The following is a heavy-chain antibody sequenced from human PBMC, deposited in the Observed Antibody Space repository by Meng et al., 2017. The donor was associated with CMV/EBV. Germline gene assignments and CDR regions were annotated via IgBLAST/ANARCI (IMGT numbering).Heavy chain of an antibody. CDR2: INPNTNGT. CDR1: GYTFTGYY. D-gene: IGHD5-12*01. CDR3: AREAAGYDLNAFEI. J-gene: IGHJ3*02. V-gene: IGHV1-2*02. Sequence: ASVKVSCKASGYTFTGYYMLWVRQAPGQGLEWMGWINPNTNGTNYAQKFQGRVSMTRDTSISIAYMELSRLRSDDTAVYFCAREAAGYDLNAFEIWGQGTTVTVSS.